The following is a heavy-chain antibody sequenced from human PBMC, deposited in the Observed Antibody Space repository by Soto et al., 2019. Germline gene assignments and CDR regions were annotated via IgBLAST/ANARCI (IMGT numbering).Heavy chain of an antibody. J-gene: IGHJ5*02. V-gene: IGHV1-2*04. CDR2: INPNSGGT. CDR3: ARAGQYDFWSGKEMSRNWFDP. D-gene: IGHD3-3*01. Sequence: ASVKVSCKASGYTFTGYYMHWVRQAPGQGLEWMGWINPNSGGTNYAQKFQGWVTMTRDTSISTAYMELSRLRSDDTAVYYCARAGQYDFWSGKEMSRNWFDPWGQGTLVTVSS. CDR1: GYTFTGYY.